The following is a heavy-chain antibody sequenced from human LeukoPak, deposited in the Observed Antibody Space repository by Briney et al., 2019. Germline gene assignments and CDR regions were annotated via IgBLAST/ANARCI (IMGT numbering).Heavy chain of an antibody. CDR2: ISGSGGST. CDR3: AKLMPESGQQLVLLDY. V-gene: IGHV3-23*01. D-gene: IGHD6-13*01. J-gene: IGHJ4*02. CDR1: GFTFISYA. Sequence: GGSLRLSCVASGFTFISYAMSWVRQAPGKGLEWVSAISGSGGSTYYADSVKGRFTISRDNSKNTLYLQMNSLRAEDTALYYCAKLMPESGQQLVLLDYWGQGTLVTVSS.